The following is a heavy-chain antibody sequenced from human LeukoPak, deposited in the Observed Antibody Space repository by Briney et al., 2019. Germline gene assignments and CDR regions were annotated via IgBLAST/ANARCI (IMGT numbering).Heavy chain of an antibody. D-gene: IGHD6-19*01. J-gene: IGHJ6*02. V-gene: IGHV5-51*01. Sequence: GESLKISCKGSGYSFTSYWIGWVRQMPGKGLEWMGIIYPGDSDTRYSPSFQGQVTTSADKSISTAYLQWSSLKASDTAMYYCARGKSVAGFYYYGMDVWGQGTTVTVSS. CDR1: GYSFTSYW. CDR3: ARGKSVAGFYYYGMDV. CDR2: IYPGDSDT.